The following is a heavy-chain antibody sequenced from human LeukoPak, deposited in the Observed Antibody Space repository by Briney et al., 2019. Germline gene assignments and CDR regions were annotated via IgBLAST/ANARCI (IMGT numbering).Heavy chain of an antibody. CDR2: IYPDDSDT. CDR3: ARHVAPEGAAAGSGWFDP. J-gene: IGHJ5*02. D-gene: IGHD6-13*01. CDR1: GYSFTSYW. V-gene: IGHV5-51*01. Sequence: GASLQISCKGSGYSFTSYWIAWVRQMAGKGLEWMGIIYPDDSDTRYSPSFQGQVTISADKSISTAYLQWSSLKASDTAMYYCARHVAPEGAAAGSGWFDPWGQGTLVTVSS.